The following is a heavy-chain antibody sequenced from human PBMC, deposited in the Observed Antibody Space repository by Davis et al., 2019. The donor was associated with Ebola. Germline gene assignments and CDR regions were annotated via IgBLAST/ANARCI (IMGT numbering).Heavy chain of an antibody. D-gene: IGHD3-3*01. J-gene: IGHJ5*02. CDR3: ARDRDFWSGYSGGLGGFDP. V-gene: IGHV1-3*01. Sequence: ASVKVSCKASGYTFTSYAMHWVRQAPGQRLEWMGWINAGNGNTKYSQKFQGRVTITRDTSASTAYMELSSLRSEDTAVYYCARDRDFWSGYSGGLGGFDPWGQGTLVTVSS. CDR2: INAGNGNT. CDR1: GYTFTSYA.